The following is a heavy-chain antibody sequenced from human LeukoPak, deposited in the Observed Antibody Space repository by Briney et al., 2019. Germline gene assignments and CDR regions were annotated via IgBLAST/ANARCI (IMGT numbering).Heavy chain of an antibody. V-gene: IGHV3-11*04. CDR2: ISSSGSTI. CDR3: ARDFNYYYYYYMDV. J-gene: IGHJ6*03. Sequence: GGSLRLSXAASGFTFSDYYMSWIRQAPGKGLEWVSYISSSGSTIYYADSVKGRFTISRDNAKNSLYLQMNSLRAEDTAVYYCARDFNYYYYYYMDVWGKGTTVTVSS. CDR1: GFTFSDYY.